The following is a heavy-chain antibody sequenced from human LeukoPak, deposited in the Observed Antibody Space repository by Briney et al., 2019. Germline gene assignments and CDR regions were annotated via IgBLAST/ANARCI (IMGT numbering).Heavy chain of an antibody. CDR2: IIPILGIA. D-gene: IGHD5-12*01. V-gene: IGHV1-69*04. CDR1: GGTFSSYA. Sequence: SVKVSCKASGGTFSSYAISWVRQAPGQGLEWTGRIIPILGIANYAQKFQGRVTITADKSTSTAYMELSSLRSEDTAVYYCARVGYSGYDYAFDIWGQGTMVTVSS. J-gene: IGHJ3*02. CDR3: ARVGYSGYDYAFDI.